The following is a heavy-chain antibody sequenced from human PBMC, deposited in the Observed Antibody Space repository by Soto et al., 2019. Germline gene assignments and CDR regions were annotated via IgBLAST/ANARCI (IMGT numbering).Heavy chain of an antibody. CDR1: GGSISSSSYY. CDR3: ARRAGLLGIVGAPPAIFAFDI. Sequence: SETLSLTCTVSGGSISSSSYYWGWIRQPPGKGLEWIGSIYYSGSTYYNPSLKSRVTISVDTSKNQFSLKLSSVTAADTAVYYCARRAGLLGIVGAPPAIFAFDIWGQGTMVTVSS. D-gene: IGHD1-26*01. J-gene: IGHJ3*02. CDR2: IYYSGST. V-gene: IGHV4-39*01.